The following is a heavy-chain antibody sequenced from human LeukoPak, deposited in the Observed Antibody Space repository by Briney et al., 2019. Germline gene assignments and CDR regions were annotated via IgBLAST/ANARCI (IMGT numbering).Heavy chain of an antibody. V-gene: IGHV3-23*01. CDR2: INGSGGST. Sequence: GGSLRLSRAASGFTFSSYAMSWVRQAPGKGLEWVSAINGSGGSTYYADSVKGRFTISRDNSKNTLYLQMNSLRAEDTAVYYCAKSYFDPTYYFDYWGQGTLVTVSS. D-gene: IGHD3-9*01. CDR3: AKSYFDPTYYFDY. CDR1: GFTFSSYA. J-gene: IGHJ4*02.